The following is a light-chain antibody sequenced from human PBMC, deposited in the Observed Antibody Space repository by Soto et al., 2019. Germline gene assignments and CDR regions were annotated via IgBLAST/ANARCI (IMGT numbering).Light chain of an antibody. J-gene: IGKJ1*01. CDR3: QQYNNYCT. CDR1: QTINSW. V-gene: IGKV1-5*03. Sequence: DIPMTQSPSTLSAFVGDRVTITCRASQTINSWLAWYQQKPGKAPKVLIYKASSLESGVPSRFSGSGSGTEFTLTISSLQPEDFATYYCQQYNNYCTFGQGTKVEIK. CDR2: KAS.